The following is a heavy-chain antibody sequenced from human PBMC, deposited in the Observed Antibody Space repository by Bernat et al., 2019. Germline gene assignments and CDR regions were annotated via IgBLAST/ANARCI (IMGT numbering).Heavy chain of an antibody. CDR1: GGSFSGYY. V-gene: IGHV4-34*01. Sequence: QVQLQQWGAGLLKPSETLSLPCAVYGGSFSGYYCSWIRQPPGKGLEWIGEINHSGSTNYNPSLKSRVTISVDTSKNQFSLKLSSVTAADTAVYYCARVSSGSYDWGQGTLVTVSS. J-gene: IGHJ4*02. CDR3: ARVSSGSYD. D-gene: IGHD1-26*01. CDR2: INHSGST.